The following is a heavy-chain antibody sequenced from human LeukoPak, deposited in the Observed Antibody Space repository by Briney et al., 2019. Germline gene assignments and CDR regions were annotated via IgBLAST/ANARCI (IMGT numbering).Heavy chain of an antibody. CDR3: AKTVCSGGTCHGFDY. CDR2: MNPSSGNT. CDR1: GYTFSNYD. D-gene: IGHD2-15*01. Sequence: ASVKVSCKASGYTFSNYDINWVRQAAGQGPEWLGWMNPSSGNTGYAQKFQGRVSLTRDTSINTAYMELGSLTFEDTAVYYCAKTVCSGGTCHGFDYWGQGTLVTVSS. J-gene: IGHJ4*02. V-gene: IGHV1-8*01.